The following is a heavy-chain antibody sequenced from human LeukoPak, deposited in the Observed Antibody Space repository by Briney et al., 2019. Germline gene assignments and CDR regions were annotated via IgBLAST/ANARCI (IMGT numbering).Heavy chain of an antibody. J-gene: IGHJ4*02. CDR2: ISSSGSTI. CDR1: GFTFSDYY. V-gene: IGHV3-11*01. D-gene: IGHD3-10*01. Sequence: GGSLRLSCAASGFTFSDYYMSWIRQAPGKGLEWVSYISSSGSTIYYADSVKGRFTISRDNAKNSLYLQMNSLRAEDMALYYCAKDMDGSGSYSLDYWGQGTLVTVSS. CDR3: AKDMDGSGSYSLDY.